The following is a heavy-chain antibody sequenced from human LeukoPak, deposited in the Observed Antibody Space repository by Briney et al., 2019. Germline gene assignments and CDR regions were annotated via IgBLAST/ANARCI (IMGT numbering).Heavy chain of an antibody. CDR2: IYYSGST. CDR1: GGSISSSSYY. Sequence: SETLSLTCTVSGGSISSSSYYWGGIRQPPGKGLEWIGSIYYSGSTYYNPSLKSRVTISVDTSKNQFSLKLSSVTAADTAVYYCARDLPTVTTTGGSYWGQGTLVTVSS. D-gene: IGHD4-17*01. J-gene: IGHJ4*02. V-gene: IGHV4-39*07. CDR3: ARDLPTVTTTGGSY.